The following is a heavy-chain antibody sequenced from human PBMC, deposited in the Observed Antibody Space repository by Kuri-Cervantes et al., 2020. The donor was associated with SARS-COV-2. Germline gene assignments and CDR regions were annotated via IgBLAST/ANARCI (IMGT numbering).Heavy chain of an antibody. V-gene: IGHV3-48*04. D-gene: IGHD1-26*01. CDR1: TFTFSSCT. CDR3: ARAVPRGIVGATYAFDI. CDR2: ISSSGSTK. J-gene: IGHJ3*02. Sequence: GESLKISCAASTFTFSSCTMGRVRQAPGKGLEWVSYISSSGSTKYYADSVKGRFTISRDNAKNSLYLQMNSLRAEDTAVYYCARAVPRGIVGATYAFDIWGQGTMVTVSS.